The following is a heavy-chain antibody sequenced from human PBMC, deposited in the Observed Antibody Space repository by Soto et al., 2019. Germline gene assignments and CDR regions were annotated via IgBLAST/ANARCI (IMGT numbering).Heavy chain of an antibody. Sequence: PSETLSLTCTVSGGSVSSGSYYWSWIRQPPGKGLEWIGYIYYSGSTYYNPSLKSRVTISVDTSKNQFSLKLSSVTAADTAVYYCARDHGEWLLFTDYYYYGMDVWGQGTTVTVSS. D-gene: IGHD3-3*01. CDR1: GGSVSSGSYY. CDR3: ARDHGEWLLFTDYYYYGMDV. J-gene: IGHJ6*02. V-gene: IGHV4-61*01. CDR2: IYYSGST.